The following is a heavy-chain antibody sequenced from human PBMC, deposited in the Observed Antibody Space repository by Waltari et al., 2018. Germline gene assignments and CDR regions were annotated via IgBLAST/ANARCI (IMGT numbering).Heavy chain of an antibody. V-gene: IGHV4-61*01. Sequence: QVQLQESGPGLVKTSETLSLTCTVSGGSVSSGSYYGSWIRQPPGKGLEWIGYIYYNGRTNYNPSLKSRVTTSLDTSKNQFSLKLSSVTAADTAVYYCARDRLERGMDVWGQGTTVTVSS. CDR1: GGSVSSGSYY. CDR3: ARDRLERGMDV. J-gene: IGHJ6*02. D-gene: IGHD1-1*01. CDR2: IYYNGRT.